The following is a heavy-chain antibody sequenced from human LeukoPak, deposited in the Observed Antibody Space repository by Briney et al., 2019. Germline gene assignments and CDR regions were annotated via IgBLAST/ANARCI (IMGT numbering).Heavy chain of an antibody. CDR1: GYTFTGYY. J-gene: IGHJ5*02. V-gene: IGHV1-2*02. CDR2: INPNSGGT. D-gene: IGHD1-26*01. Sequence: ASVKVSCKASGYTFTGYYMHWVRQAPGQGLEWMGWINPNSGGTNYAQRFQGRVTMTRDTSISTAYMELSRLRSDDTAVYYCARSYRSGSYWFDPWGQGTLVTVSS. CDR3: ARSYRSGSYWFDP.